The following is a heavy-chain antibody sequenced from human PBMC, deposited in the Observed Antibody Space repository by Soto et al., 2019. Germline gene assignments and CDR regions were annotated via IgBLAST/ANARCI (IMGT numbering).Heavy chain of an antibody. D-gene: IGHD6-13*01. CDR2: ISSSSSYI. J-gene: IGHJ4*02. CDR3: ARDYPLAAAGSGFDY. V-gene: IGHV3-21*01. CDR1: GLTFSSYS. Sequence: EVQLVESGGGLVKPGGSLRFSCAASGLTFSSYSMNWVRQAPGKGLEWVSSISSSSSYIYYADSVKGRFTISRDNAKNSLYLQMNSLRAEDTAVYYCARDYPLAAAGSGFDYWGQGTLVTVSS.